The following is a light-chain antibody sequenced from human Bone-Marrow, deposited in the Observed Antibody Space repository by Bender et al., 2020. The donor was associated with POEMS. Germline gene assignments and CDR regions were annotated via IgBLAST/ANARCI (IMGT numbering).Light chain of an antibody. Sequence: QSALTQPASVSGSPGQSITLSCSGTPSDIGAYDLVSWYQQHPGKVPKLMIYEVNERPSGVSNRFSGSKSGNTASLTISGLQGDDEADYYCTSYSSSTTPVLFGGGTKLTVL. V-gene: IGLV2-14*02. CDR1: PSDIGAYDL. CDR3: TSYSSSTTPVL. CDR2: EVN. J-gene: IGLJ2*01.